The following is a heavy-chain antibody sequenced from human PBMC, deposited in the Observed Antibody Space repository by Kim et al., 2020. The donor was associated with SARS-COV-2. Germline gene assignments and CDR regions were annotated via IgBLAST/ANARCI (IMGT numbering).Heavy chain of an antibody. V-gene: IGHV3-33*05. CDR3: AKDGFGGSSWYPGPDY. D-gene: IGHD6-13*01. Sequence: GGSLRLSCAASGFTFSSYGMHWVRQAPVKGLEWVAVISYDGSNEYYTDSVKGRFTISRENSRNTLYLQMNSLRAEDTAVYYCAKDGFGGSSWYPGPDYWGQGTMVSVST. CDR1: GFTFSSYG. CDR2: ISYDGSNE. J-gene: IGHJ4*02.